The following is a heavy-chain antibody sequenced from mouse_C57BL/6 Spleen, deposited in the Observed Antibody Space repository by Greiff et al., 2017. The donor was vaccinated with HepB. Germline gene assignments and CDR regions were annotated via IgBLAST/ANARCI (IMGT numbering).Heavy chain of an antibody. Sequence: EVQLVESGGGLVQPGGSLKLSCAASGFTFSDYYMYWVRQTPEKRLEWVAYISNGGGSTYSPDTVTGRFTLSRDNAKNTLYMQMSRLKSEDTAMYYCARLDYGSSVGYYFDYWGQGTTLTGSS. CDR1: GFTFSDYY. V-gene: IGHV5-12*01. CDR3: ARLDYGSSVGYYFDY. CDR2: ISNGGGST. D-gene: IGHD1-1*01. J-gene: IGHJ2*01.